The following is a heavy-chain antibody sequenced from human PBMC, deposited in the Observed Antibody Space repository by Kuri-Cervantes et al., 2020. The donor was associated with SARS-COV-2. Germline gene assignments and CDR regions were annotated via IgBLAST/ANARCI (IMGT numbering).Heavy chain of an antibody. Sequence: ASVKVSCKASGYTFTSYDINWVRQATGQGLEWMGWMNPNSGNTGYAQKFQGRVTITRNTSISTAYMELSSLRSEDTAVYYCARGRGIWGGFDYWGQGTLVTVSP. D-gene: IGHD3-16*01. CDR1: GYTFTSYD. J-gene: IGHJ4*02. CDR3: ARGRGIWGGFDY. V-gene: IGHV1-8*03. CDR2: MNPNSGNT.